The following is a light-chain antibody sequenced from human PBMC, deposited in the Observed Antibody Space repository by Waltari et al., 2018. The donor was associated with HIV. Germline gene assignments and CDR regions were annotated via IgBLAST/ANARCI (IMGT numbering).Light chain of an antibody. CDR2: DNN. V-gene: IGLV1-51*01. J-gene: IGLJ3*02. CDR3: GTWDSSLSAGV. Sequence: QSVLPQPPSVSAATGQKVSISCSGSTSNLGNNYVSSYQKIPGTAPKLLIYDNNKRPSGIPDRFSGSKSGTSATLGITGLQTGDEADYYCGTWDSSLSAGVFGGGTKLTVL. CDR1: TSNLGNNY.